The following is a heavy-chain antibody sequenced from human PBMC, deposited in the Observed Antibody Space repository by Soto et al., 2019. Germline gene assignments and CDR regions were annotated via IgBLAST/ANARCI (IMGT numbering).Heavy chain of an antibody. CDR3: ARDPRILGYCSSTSCYPFDP. J-gene: IGHJ5*02. CDR2: INAGNGNT. CDR1: GYTFTSYA. V-gene: IGHV1-3*01. D-gene: IGHD2-2*01. Sequence: ASVKVSCKASGYTFTSYAMHWVRQAPGQRLEWMGWINAGNGNTKYSQKFQGRVTITRDTSASTAYMELSSLRSEDTAVYYCARDPRILGYCSSTSCYPFDPWGQGTLVTVSS.